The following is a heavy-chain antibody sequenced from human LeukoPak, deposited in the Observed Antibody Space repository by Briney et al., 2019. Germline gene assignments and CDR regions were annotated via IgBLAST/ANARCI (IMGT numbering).Heavy chain of an antibody. D-gene: IGHD1-1*01. J-gene: IGHJ4*02. V-gene: IGHV4-34*01. Sequence: SETLSLTCAVYGGSFSGYNWSWIRQPPGKGLEWIGEINHSGSTNYNPSLKSRVTISVDTSKNQFSLKLSSVTAADTAVYYCARGSRVQSPVRVGYWGQGTLVTVS. CDR3: ARGSRVQSPVRVGY. CDR1: GGSFSGYN. CDR2: INHSGST.